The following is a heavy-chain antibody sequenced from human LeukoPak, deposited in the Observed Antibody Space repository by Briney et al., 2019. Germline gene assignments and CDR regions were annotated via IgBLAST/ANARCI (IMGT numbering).Heavy chain of an antibody. CDR1: GYTFTGYY. J-gene: IGHJ6*02. Sequence: GASVKVSCKASGYTFTGYYMHWVRQAPGQGLEWMGWFNPNSGGTNYAQKVQGRVTRTRDTSISTAYMELSRLRSDDTAVYYCARDQSGSSSWYVNYYYGMDVWGQGTTVTVSS. V-gene: IGHV1-2*02. CDR2: FNPNSGGT. D-gene: IGHD6-13*01. CDR3: ARDQSGSSSWYVNYYYGMDV.